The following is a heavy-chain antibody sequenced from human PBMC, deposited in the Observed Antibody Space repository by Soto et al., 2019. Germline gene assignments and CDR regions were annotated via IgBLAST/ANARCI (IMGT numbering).Heavy chain of an antibody. CDR2: IYYSGST. D-gene: IGHD3-3*01. Sequence: SETLSLTCTVSGGSISSGGYYWSWIRQHPGKGLEWIGYIYYSGSTYYNPSLKSRVTISVDTSKNQFSLKLSSVTAADTAVYYCARAPPYYDFWSGYPVLFDYWGQGTLVTVSS. CDR1: GGSISSGGYY. CDR3: ARAPPYYDFWSGYPVLFDY. J-gene: IGHJ4*02. V-gene: IGHV4-31*03.